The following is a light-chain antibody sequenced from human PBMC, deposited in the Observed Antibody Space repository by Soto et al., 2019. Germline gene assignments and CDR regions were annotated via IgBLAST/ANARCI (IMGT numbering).Light chain of an antibody. CDR2: DAS. CDR3: QKYEALPLT. J-gene: IGKJ4*01. Sequence: DVQMTQSPSSLSASVGDRVTITCKANQSIANFLNWFQHKPGEAPKLLISDASHLELGVPSRFSGSRSGTDFVFGSINLQSEDVATYFCQKYEALPLTFGDGTKVDI. V-gene: IGKV1-33*01. CDR1: QSIANF.